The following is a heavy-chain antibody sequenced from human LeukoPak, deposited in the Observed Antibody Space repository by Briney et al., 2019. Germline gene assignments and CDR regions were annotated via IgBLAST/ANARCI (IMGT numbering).Heavy chain of an antibody. J-gene: IGHJ4*02. CDR3: ARISQGYYYDSSGYYYDY. CDR1: GYSISSGYY. Sequence: SETLSLTCTVSGYSISSGYYWGWIRQPPGKGLEWIGEIYHSGSTNYNPSLKSRVTISVDKSKNQFSLKLSSVTAADTAVYYCARISQGYYYDSSGYYYDYWGQGTLVTVSS. V-gene: IGHV4-38-2*02. D-gene: IGHD3-22*01. CDR2: IYHSGST.